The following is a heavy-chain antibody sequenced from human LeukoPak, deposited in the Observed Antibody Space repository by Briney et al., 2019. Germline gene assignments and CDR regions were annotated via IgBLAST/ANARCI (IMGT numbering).Heavy chain of an antibody. D-gene: IGHD2-8*01. CDR2: INQDGSEK. Sequence: GGSLRLSCAASGLTFSSYWMSWVRQAPGKGLEWVANINQDGSEKYYVDSVKGRFTISRDNAKNSLYLQMNSLRAEDTAVYYCARALYPPDSYYYYYMDVWGTGTTVTVSS. J-gene: IGHJ6*03. CDR3: ARALYPPDSYYYYYMDV. CDR1: GLTFSSYW. V-gene: IGHV3-7*01.